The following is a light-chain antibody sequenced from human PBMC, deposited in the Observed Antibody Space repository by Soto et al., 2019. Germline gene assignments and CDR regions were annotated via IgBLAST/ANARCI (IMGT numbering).Light chain of an antibody. CDR1: QGISSY. Sequence: DIQLTQSPSFLSASVGDRVTITCRASQGISSYLAWYQQKPGKAPKLLIYAASTLQSGVPSRFSGSGSGTEFTLTIISLQPEDFATYYCQKLNSYPTCVGGTKVEIK. J-gene: IGKJ4*01. V-gene: IGKV1-9*01. CDR2: AAS. CDR3: QKLNSYPT.